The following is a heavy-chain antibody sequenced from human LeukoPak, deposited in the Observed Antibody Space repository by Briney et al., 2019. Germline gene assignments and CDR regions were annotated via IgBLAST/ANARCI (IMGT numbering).Heavy chain of an antibody. CDR1: GFTFSKFP. Sequence: GGSLRLSCVASGFTFSKFPMGWVRQAPGRGLEWVPAISASGDVTFYADSLRGRFTISRDNSKSTLYLQMNGLRAEDTAIFYCAKSLFTSATGTGRAFHIWGQGTRVTVSS. J-gene: IGHJ3*02. CDR2: ISASGDVT. D-gene: IGHD1-1*01. CDR3: AKSLFTSATGTGRAFHI. V-gene: IGHV3-23*01.